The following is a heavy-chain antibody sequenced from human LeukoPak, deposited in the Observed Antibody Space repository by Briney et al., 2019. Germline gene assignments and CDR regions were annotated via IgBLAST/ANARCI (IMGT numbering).Heavy chain of an antibody. D-gene: IGHD3-22*01. CDR1: GGSISSYY. CDR2: IYTSGST. Sequence: PSETLSLTCTVSGGSISSYYWSWIRQPAGKGLEWIGRIYTSGSTNYNPSLKSRVTMSVDTSKNQFSLKLSSVTAADTAVYYCARDRVYYDSSGYYFGYYYYYMDVWGKGTTVTISS. J-gene: IGHJ6*03. V-gene: IGHV4-4*07. CDR3: ARDRVYYDSSGYYFGYYYYYMDV.